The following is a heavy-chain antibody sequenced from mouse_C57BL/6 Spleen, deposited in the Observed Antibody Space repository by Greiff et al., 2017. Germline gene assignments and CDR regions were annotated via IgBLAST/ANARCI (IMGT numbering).Heavy chain of an antibody. Sequence: QVQLQQPGAELVRPGTSVKLSCKASGYTFTSYWMHWVKQRPGQGLEWIGVIDPSDSYTNYNQKFKGKATLTVDTSSSTAYMQLSSLTSEGSAVYYCARTGSTDYWGQGTTLTVSS. J-gene: IGHJ2*01. CDR1: GYTFTSYW. V-gene: IGHV1-59*01. D-gene: IGHD1-1*01. CDR3: ARTGSTDY. CDR2: IDPSDSYT.